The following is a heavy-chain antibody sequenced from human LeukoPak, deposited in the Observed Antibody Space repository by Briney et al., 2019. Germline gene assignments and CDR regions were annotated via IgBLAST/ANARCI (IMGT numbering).Heavy chain of an antibody. CDR3: ATLRFLEWLSNDY. V-gene: IGHV3-30*02. CDR2: IRYDGSNK. Sequence: PGGSLRLSCAASGFTFSSYGMHWVRQAPGKGLEWVAFIRYDGSNKYYADSVKGRFTISRDNSKNTLYLQMNSLRAEDTAVYYCATLRFLEWLSNDYWGQGTLVTVSS. D-gene: IGHD3-3*01. J-gene: IGHJ4*02. CDR1: GFTFSSYG.